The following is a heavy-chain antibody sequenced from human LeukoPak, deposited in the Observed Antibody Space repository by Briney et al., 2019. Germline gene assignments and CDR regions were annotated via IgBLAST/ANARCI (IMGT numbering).Heavy chain of an antibody. V-gene: IGHV1-18*01. Sequence: ASVKVSCKASGYTFTSYGISWVRQAPGQGLEWMGWISAYNGNTNYAQKLQGRVTMTTDTSTSTAYMELRSLRSDDTAVYYCARGHSGSFGGYSEGIDYWGQGTLVTVSS. D-gene: IGHD5-12*01. CDR2: ISAYNGNT. J-gene: IGHJ4*02. CDR1: GYTFTSYG. CDR3: ARGHSGSFGGYSEGIDY.